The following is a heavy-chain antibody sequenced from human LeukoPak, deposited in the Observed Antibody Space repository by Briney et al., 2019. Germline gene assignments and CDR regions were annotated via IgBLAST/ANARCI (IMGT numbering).Heavy chain of an antibody. CDR2: ISSSSSTI. CDR3: ARDRSMTTVDPAYYFDY. CDR1: GFTFSSYW. V-gene: IGHV3-48*01. D-gene: IGHD4-23*01. J-gene: IGHJ4*02. Sequence: GGSLRLSCAASGFTFSSYWMSWVRQAPGKGLEWVSYISSSSSTIYYADSVKGRFTISRDNAKNSLYLQMNSLRAEDTAVYYCARDRSMTTVDPAYYFDYWGQGTLVTVSS.